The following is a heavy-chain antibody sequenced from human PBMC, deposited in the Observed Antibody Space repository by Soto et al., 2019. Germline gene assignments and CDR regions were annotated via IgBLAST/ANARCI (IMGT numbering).Heavy chain of an antibody. J-gene: IGHJ4*01. D-gene: IGHD3-22*01. CDR2: INILGTSS. V-gene: IGHV3-74*01. CDR3: ATSQYYERSYL. Sequence: GGSLIFSCATSGFMFCAYVMHWVRQSPGKRLVLLSRINILGTSSKYADSVKGRFTISRDNAKRTLFLEMNSLRAEDTGFYCSATSQYYERSYLGGPGRLVTVSS. CDR1: GFMFCAYV.